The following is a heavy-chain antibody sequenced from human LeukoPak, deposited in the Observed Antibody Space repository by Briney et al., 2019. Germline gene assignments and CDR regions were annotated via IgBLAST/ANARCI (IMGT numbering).Heavy chain of an antibody. J-gene: IGHJ4*02. Sequence: GGSLRLSCAGSGFTFSSYAMHWVRQAPGKGLEWVAVISYDGSNKYYADSVKGRFTISRDNSKNTLYLQMNSLRAEDTAVYYCARGGYYYDSSGILFSDYWGQGTLVTVSS. CDR2: ISYDGSNK. D-gene: IGHD3-22*01. V-gene: IGHV3-30-3*01. CDR1: GFTFSSYA. CDR3: ARGGYYYDSSGILFSDY.